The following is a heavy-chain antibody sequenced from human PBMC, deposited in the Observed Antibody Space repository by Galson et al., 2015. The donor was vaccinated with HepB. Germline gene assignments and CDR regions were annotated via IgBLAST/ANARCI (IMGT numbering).Heavy chain of an antibody. CDR2: ISRKSNYI. D-gene: IGHD3-10*01. CDR1: GFTFKTYS. CDR3: ARPPVGDPDSGTPLYYFDS. Sequence: SLRLSCAGSGFTFKTYSMNWVRQAPGKGLEWVSSISRKSNYIYYADSVKGRFTISSDNAKNSLFLQMNSLRAEDTAVYFCARPPVGDPDSGTPLYYFDSWGQGTLVIVSS. V-gene: IGHV3-21*01. J-gene: IGHJ4*02.